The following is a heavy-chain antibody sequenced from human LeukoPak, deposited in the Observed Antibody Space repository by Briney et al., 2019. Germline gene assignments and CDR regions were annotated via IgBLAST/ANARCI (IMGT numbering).Heavy chain of an antibody. Sequence: PSETLSLTCTVSGGSISSYYWSWVRQPPGKGLEWIGYIYYSGSTNYNPSLKSRVTISVDTSKNQFSLKLSSVTAADTAVYYCARRIPDPNSEEYYFDYWGQGTLVTVSS. CDR2: IYYSGST. V-gene: IGHV4-59*08. CDR3: ARRIPDPNSEEYYFDY. D-gene: IGHD1-14*01. J-gene: IGHJ4*02. CDR1: GGSISSYY.